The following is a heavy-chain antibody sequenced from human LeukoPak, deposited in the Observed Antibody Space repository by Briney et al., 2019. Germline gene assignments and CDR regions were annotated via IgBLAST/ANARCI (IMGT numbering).Heavy chain of an antibody. D-gene: IGHD3-3*01. V-gene: IGHV4-59*12. Sequence: SETLSLTCTVSGGSIHNNYWSWIRQPPGKGLEWIGSMYSSGKSDYSPSLKNRVTMSIDTSKNQFSVKLSSVTAADTAVYYCARGDFWSGFYNYWGQGTLVTVSS. CDR2: MYSSGKS. CDR3: ARGDFWSGFYNY. J-gene: IGHJ4*02. CDR1: GGSIHNNY.